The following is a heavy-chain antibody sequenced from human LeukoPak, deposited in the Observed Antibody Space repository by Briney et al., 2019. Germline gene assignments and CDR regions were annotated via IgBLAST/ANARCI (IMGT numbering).Heavy chain of an antibody. J-gene: IGHJ6*03. Sequence: NPSDTLSLTCAVYGGSFSGYYWSWIRQPPGRGLEWLGEINHSGSTNYNPSLKSRVTISVDTSKNQFSLKLTSVTAADTAVYYCARMGPPLRGVRYYYYMDVWGKGTTVTVSS. CDR3: ARMGPPLRGVRYYYYMDV. CDR2: INHSGST. CDR1: GGSFSGYY. D-gene: IGHD3-10*01. V-gene: IGHV4-34*01.